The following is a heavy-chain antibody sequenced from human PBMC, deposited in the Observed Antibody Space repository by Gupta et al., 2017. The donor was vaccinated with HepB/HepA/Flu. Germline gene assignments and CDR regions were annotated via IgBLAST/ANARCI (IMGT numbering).Heavy chain of an antibody. Sequence: QVQLVQSGAEVKKPGASVKVSCKASGYSFTTYEINWVRQASGQGLEWMGWINPNSGNTAYAQKFQGRVTMTRDTSISTAYLELTYLRSEDTAVYYCARLGADCNAARCFFDPYYYGMDVWGQGTTVTVSS. CDR3: ARLGADCNAARCFFDPYYYGMDV. D-gene: IGHD6-13*01. CDR2: INPNSGNT. CDR1: GYSFTTYE. V-gene: IGHV1-8*01. J-gene: IGHJ6*02.